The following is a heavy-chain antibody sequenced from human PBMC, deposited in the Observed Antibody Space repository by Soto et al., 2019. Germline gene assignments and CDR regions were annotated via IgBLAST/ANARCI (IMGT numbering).Heavy chain of an antibody. V-gene: IGHV4-39*01. CDR2: IYYSGST. CDR3: ARQDTVINYYGMDV. D-gene: IGHD5-18*01. Sequence: QLQLQESGPGLVKPSETLSLTCTVSGGSISSSSYYWGWIRQPPGKGLEWIGSIYYSGSTYYNPSLKSRVTMSVATSKNHFSLKLSSVTAADTAVYYCARQDTVINYYGMDVWGQGTTVTVSS. CDR1: GGSISSSSYY. J-gene: IGHJ6*02.